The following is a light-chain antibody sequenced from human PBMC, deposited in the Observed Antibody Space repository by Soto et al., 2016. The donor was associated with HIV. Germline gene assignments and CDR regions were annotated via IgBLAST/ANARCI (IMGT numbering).Light chain of an antibody. V-gene: IGKV2-30*02. CDR3: MQGTHWYT. Sequence: DVVLTQSPLSLPVTLGQPASISCRSSQSLVHSNGNIYLNWFHQRPGQSPRRLIYQVPNRDSGVPDRFSGSGSGTDFTLTISRVEAEDVGLYFCMQGTHWYTFGQGTKLEIK. J-gene: IGKJ2*01. CDR2: QVP. CDR1: QSLVHSNGNIY.